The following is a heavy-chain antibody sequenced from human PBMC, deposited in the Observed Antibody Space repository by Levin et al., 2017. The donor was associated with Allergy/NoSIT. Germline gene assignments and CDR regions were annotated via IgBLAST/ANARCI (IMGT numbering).Heavy chain of an antibody. CDR3: AKVLRFGEGERYGMDV. CDR2: ISGSGGST. V-gene: IGHV3-23*01. Sequence: LSLTCAASGFTFSSYAMSWVRQAPGKGLEWVSAISGSGGSTYYADSVKGRFTISRDNSKNTLYLQMNSLRAEDTAVYYCAKVLRFGEGERYGMDVWGQGTTVTVSS. CDR1: GFTFSSYA. D-gene: IGHD3-10*01. J-gene: IGHJ6*02.